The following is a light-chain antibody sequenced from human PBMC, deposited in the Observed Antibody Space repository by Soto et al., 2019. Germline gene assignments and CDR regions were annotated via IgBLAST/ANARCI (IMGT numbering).Light chain of an antibody. V-gene: IGKV3-11*01. Sequence: EIVLTQSPATLSSFPGDRVTLSCRASQAVNTRLAWSQHRPGQAPRLLIYLASNRAAGVPARFSGSGSGTDFTLTISDVEPEDFAVSYCHQRQSWPRTFGQGTTVDI. CDR1: QAVNTR. J-gene: IGKJ1*01. CDR2: LAS. CDR3: HQRQSWPRT.